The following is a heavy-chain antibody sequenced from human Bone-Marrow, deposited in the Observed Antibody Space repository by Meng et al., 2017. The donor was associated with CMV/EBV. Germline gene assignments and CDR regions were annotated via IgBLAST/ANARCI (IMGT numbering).Heavy chain of an antibody. D-gene: IGHD3-10*01. Sequence: GESLKISCAASGFTFSSYWMHWVRQAPGKGLVWVSRINSDGSSTSYADSVKGRFTISRDNAKNTLYLQMNSLRAEDTAVYYCAKDGPRGGAFDYWGQGTLVTVSS. V-gene: IGHV3-74*01. CDR3: AKDGPRGGAFDY. CDR1: GFTFSSYW. J-gene: IGHJ4*02. CDR2: INSDGSST.